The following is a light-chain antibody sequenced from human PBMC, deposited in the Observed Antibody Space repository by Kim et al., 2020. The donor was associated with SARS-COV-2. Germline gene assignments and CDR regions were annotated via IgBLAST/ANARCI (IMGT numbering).Light chain of an antibody. J-gene: IGKJ2*01. CDR1: QSVSTR. CDR3: QQYINWPPKYT. Sequence: SPGERATLSCRASQSVSTRLAWYQQKAGQAPRLLIYRASTRATGIPARFSGSGSGTEFTLTISSLESDDSAVYYCQQYINWPPKYTFGQGTKLEI. CDR2: RAS. V-gene: IGKV3-15*01.